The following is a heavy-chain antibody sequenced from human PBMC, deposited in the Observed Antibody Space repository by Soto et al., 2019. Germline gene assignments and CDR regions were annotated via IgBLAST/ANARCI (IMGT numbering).Heavy chain of an antibody. D-gene: IGHD3-10*01. CDR2: IYYSRST. CDR3: ARGGSGSGSDEPYFYYGMDV. Sequence: PSETLSLTCTVSGGSISSYYWSWIRQPPGKGLEWIGYIYYSRSTNYNPSLKSRVTISVDTSKNQFSLKLSSVTAADTAVYYCARGGSGSGSDEPYFYYGMDVWGQGPTVTASS. J-gene: IGHJ6*02. V-gene: IGHV4-59*01. CDR1: GGSISSYY.